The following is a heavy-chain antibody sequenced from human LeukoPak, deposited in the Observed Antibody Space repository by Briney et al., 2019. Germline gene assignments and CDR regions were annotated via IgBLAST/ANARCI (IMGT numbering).Heavy chain of an antibody. CDR3: ARGQYYDFWSGYFYDAFDI. D-gene: IGHD3-3*01. CDR2: LIPIFGTA. V-gene: IGHV1-69*13. Sequence: ASVKVSCKASGGTFSSYAISWVRQAPGQGLEWMGGLIPIFGTANYAQRFQGRVTITADESTSTAYMELSSLRSEDTAVYYCARGQYYDFWSGYFYDAFDIWGQGTMVTVSS. J-gene: IGHJ3*02. CDR1: GGTFSSYA.